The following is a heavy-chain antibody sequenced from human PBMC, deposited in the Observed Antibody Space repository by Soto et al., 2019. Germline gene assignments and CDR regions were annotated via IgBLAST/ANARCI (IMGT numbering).Heavy chain of an antibody. CDR2: LSGSGSGT. CDR1: GFTFRNFD. Sequence: EVLLLEAGGGLVQPGGSLRLSCAASGFTFRNFDLHWVRQAPGKGLEWVSFLSGSGSGTYYADSVKGRFTISRDNSNNTLFLQMHSLRADDTAVYYCATLGPTRLLASWGQGTLVTVSS. V-gene: IGHV3-23*01. D-gene: IGHD1-26*01. CDR3: ATLGPTRLLAS. J-gene: IGHJ4*02.